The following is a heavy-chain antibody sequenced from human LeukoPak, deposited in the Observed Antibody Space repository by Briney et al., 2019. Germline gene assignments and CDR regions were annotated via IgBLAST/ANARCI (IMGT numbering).Heavy chain of an antibody. CDR3: ARGAYSYGPKYYYYGMDV. D-gene: IGHD5-18*01. CDR2: ISAYNGNT. Sequence: ASVKVSCKASGYTFTSCGISWVRQAPGQGLEWMGWISAYNGNTNYAQKLQGRVTMTTDTSTSTAYMELRSLRSDDTAVYYCARGAYSYGPKYYYYGMDVWAKGPRSPSP. V-gene: IGHV1-18*01. CDR1: GYTFTSCG. J-gene: IGHJ6*02.